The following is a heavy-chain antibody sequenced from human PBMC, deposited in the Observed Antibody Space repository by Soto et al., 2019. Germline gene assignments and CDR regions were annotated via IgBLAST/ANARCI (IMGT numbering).Heavy chain of an antibody. CDR3: AILEWPKSLYYGMDV. D-gene: IGHD3-3*01. J-gene: IGHJ6*02. V-gene: IGHV3-30-3*01. CDR2: ISYDGSNK. Sequence: PGGSLRLSCAASGFTFSSYAMHWVRQAPGKGLEWVAVISYDGSNKYYADSVKGRFTISRDNSKNTLYLQMNSLRAEDTAVYYCAILEWPKSLYYGMDVWGQGTTVTVSS. CDR1: GFTFSSYA.